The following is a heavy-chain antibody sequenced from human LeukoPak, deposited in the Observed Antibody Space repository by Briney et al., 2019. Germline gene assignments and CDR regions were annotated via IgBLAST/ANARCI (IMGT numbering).Heavy chain of an antibody. V-gene: IGHV4-59*01. Sequence: SETLSLTCTVPGGSISSYYWSWIRQPPGKGLEGIGYIYYSGSTNYNPSLKSRVTISVDTSKNQFSLKLSSVTAADTAVYYCARGPTLAGFGELLSYYFDYWGQGTLVTVSS. CDR3: ARGPTLAGFGELLSYYFDY. CDR1: GGSISSYY. CDR2: IYYSGST. D-gene: IGHD3-10*01. J-gene: IGHJ4*02.